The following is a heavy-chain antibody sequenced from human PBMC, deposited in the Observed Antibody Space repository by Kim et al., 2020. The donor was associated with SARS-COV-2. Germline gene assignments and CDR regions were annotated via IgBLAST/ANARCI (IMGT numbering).Heavy chain of an antibody. CDR1: GFTFSNAW. D-gene: IGHD3-10*01. V-gene: IGHV3-15*01. Sequence: GGSLRLSCAASGFTFSNAWMSWVRQAPGKGLEWVGRIKSKTDGGTTDYAAPVKGRFTISRDDSKNTLYLQMNSLKTEDTAVYYCTTRVSGGARVEGYWGQGTLVTVSS. J-gene: IGHJ4*02. CDR2: IKSKTDGGTT. CDR3: TTRVSGGARVEGY.